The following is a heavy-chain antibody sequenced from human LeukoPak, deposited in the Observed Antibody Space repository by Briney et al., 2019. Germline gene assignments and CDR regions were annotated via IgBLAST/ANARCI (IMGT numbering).Heavy chain of an antibody. CDR1: GYTFTSYD. V-gene: IGHV1-8*01. D-gene: IGHD5-24*01. CDR3: ARAPARRRDGYNGPRGLDY. CDR2: MNPNSGNT. J-gene: IGHJ4*02. Sequence: GASVNVSCKASGYTFTSYDINWVRQATGQGLEWMGWMNPNSGNTGYAQKFQGRVTMTRNTSISTAYMELSSLRSEDTAVYYCARAPARRRDGYNGPRGLDYWGQGTLVTVSS.